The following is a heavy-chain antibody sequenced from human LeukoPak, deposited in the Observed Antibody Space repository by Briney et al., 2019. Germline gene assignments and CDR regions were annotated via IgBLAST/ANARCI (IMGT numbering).Heavy chain of an antibody. Sequence: GGSLRLSCAASGFTFSSYAMSWVRQAPGKGLEWVSAISGSGGGTYYADSVKGRFTISRDNSKNTLYLQMNSLRAEDTAVYYCAKLYREGLGFDYWGQGTLVTVSS. D-gene: IGHD3/OR15-3a*01. CDR2: ISGSGGGT. CDR3: AKLYREGLGFDY. V-gene: IGHV3-23*01. CDR1: GFTFSSYA. J-gene: IGHJ4*02.